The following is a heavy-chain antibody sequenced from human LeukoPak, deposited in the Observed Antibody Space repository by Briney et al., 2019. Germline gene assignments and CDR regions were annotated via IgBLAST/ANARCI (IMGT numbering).Heavy chain of an antibody. J-gene: IGHJ4*02. V-gene: IGHV3-49*03. CDR1: GFTFINYA. CDR3: TCGGSEY. Sequence: GGSLRLSCAASGFTFINYALHWFRQAPGKGLEWVGFIRSKAYGGTTEYAASVKGRFTISRDDSKSIAYLQMNSLKTEDTAVYYCTCGGSEYWGQGTLVTVSS. D-gene: IGHD3-16*01. CDR2: IRSKAYGGTT.